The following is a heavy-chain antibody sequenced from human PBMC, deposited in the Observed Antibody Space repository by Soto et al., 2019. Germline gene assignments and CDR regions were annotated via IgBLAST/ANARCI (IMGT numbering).Heavy chain of an antibody. Sequence: QVQLVQSGAEVKKPGASVKVSCKASGYTFTSYGISWVRQAPGQGLEWMGWISAYNSNTNYAQKLQGRVTMTTDTPTSTGSMELRSLRSDDTAVYYCARESSSSCHDYWGQGTLVTVSS. D-gene: IGHD6-13*01. J-gene: IGHJ4*02. CDR2: ISAYNSNT. V-gene: IGHV1-18*01. CDR1: GYTFTSYG. CDR3: ARESSSSCHDY.